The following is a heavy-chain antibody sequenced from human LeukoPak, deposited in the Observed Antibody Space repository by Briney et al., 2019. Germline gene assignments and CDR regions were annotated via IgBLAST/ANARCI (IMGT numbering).Heavy chain of an antibody. CDR2: INHSGST. CDR3: ARDVRQGDYYYMDV. V-gene: IGHV4-34*01. J-gene: IGHJ6*03. D-gene: IGHD3-10*02. CDR1: GGSFSGYY. Sequence: PSETLSLTCAVYGGSFSGYYWSWIRQPPGKGLEWIGEINHSGSTNYNPSLKSRVTISVDTSKNQFSLKLSSVTAADTAVYYCARDVRQGDYYYMDVWGKGTTVTVSS.